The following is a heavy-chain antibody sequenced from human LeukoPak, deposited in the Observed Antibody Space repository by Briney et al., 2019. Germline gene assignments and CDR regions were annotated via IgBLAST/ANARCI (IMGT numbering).Heavy chain of an antibody. J-gene: IGHJ4*02. V-gene: IGHV3-30*02. CDR2: IRYDGSNK. CDR3: AKEAREYSSSWSGS. CDR1: GFTFSSYG. D-gene: IGHD6-13*01. Sequence: GGSLRLSRAASGFTFSSYGMHWVRQAPGKGLEWVAFIRYDGSNKYYADSVKGRFTISRDNSKNTLYLQMNSLRAEDTAAYYCAKEAREYSSSWSGSWGQGTLVTVSS.